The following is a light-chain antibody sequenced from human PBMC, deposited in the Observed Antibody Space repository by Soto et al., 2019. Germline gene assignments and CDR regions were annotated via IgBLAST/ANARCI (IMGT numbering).Light chain of an antibody. CDR1: QNVSTW. J-gene: IGKJ3*01. CDR3: QQGSRFPFT. V-gene: IGKV1-12*01. Sequence: DIQITQSPSSVSASVGDRVTFTCRASQNVSTWLTWYQQTPGKAPNLLIYGASTLQRGVPSRFSGSGSGTEFTLTISSLQPEDFAIYFCQQGSRFPFTFGPGTRVDFK. CDR2: GAS.